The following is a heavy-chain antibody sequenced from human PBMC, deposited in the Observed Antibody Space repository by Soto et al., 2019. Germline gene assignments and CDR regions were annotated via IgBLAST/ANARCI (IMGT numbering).Heavy chain of an antibody. CDR3: ARSVFP. J-gene: IGHJ5*02. CDR1: GGSISSGGYY. CDR2: IYYIGST. V-gene: IGHV4-31*03. Sequence: QVQLQESGPGLVKPSQTLSLTCTVSGGSISSGGYYWNWIRQHPGKGLEWIGYIYYIGSTYYNPSLKSRVTISLDTSNNQSSLKLSSVTSADTAVYYFARSVFPWGQGTLVTVSS.